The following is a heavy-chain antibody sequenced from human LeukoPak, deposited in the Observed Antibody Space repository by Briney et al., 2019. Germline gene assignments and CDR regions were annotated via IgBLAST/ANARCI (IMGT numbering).Heavy chain of an antibody. CDR2: INPNSGGT. CDR1: GYTFTDYY. J-gene: IGHJ4*02. V-gene: IGHV1-2*02. D-gene: IGHD5-12*01. CDR3: ATLSKSIVTTPFAY. Sequence: GASVKVSCKASGYTFTDYYMHWVRQAPGQGLEWMGWINPNSGGTNYAQKFQGRVTMTRDTSISTAYMELSRLRSDDTAVYHCATLSKSIVTTPFAYWGQGTLVTVSS.